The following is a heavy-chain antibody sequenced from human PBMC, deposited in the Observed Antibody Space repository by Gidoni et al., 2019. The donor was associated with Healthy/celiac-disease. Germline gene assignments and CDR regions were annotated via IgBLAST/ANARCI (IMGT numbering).Heavy chain of an antibody. D-gene: IGHD1-26*01. CDR2: IGWKSGSI. CDR3: AKDRIGKWEILGYVDY. V-gene: IGHV3-9*01. CDR1: GFIFDDYA. Sequence: EVQLVESGGGLVQPRRSLRLLCSASGFIFDDYAMLWVRQAPGKGLELVSGIGWKSGSIGYADSEKGRFTIARDNAKNSLYLQMNRLRAEDADLDYCAKDRIGKWEILGYVDYWGQGTLVTVSS. J-gene: IGHJ4*02.